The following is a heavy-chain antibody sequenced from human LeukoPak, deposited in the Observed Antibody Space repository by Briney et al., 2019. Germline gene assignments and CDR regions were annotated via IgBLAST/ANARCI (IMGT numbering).Heavy chain of an antibody. CDR1: GFTFSSYW. CDR3: ARGRSGYQFDY. CDR2: ISSSSSTI. Sequence: PGGSLRLSCAASGFTFSSYWMSWVRQAPGKGLEWVSYISSSSSTIYYADSVKGRFTISRDNAKNSLYLQMNSLRAEDTAVYYCARGRSGYQFDYWGQGTLVTVSS. J-gene: IGHJ4*02. V-gene: IGHV3-48*04. D-gene: IGHD2-2*01.